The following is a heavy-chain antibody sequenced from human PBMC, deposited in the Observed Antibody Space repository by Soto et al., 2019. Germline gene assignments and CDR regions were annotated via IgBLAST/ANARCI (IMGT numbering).Heavy chain of an antibody. CDR1: GGTFSSYA. V-gene: IGHV1-69*06. CDR2: IIPIFGTA. D-gene: IGHD3-22*01. CDR3: ARDSTYYYDSSGYYYHDY. J-gene: IGHJ4*02. Sequence: ASVKVSCKASGGTFSSYAISWVRQAPGQGLEWMGGIIPIFGTANYAQKFQGRVTITADKSTSTAYMGLSSLRSEDTAVYYCARDSTYYYDSSGYYYHDYWGQGTLVTVSS.